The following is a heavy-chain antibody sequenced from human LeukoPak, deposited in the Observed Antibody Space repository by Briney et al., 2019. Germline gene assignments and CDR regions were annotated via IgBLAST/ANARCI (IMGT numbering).Heavy chain of an antibody. J-gene: IGHJ3*02. V-gene: IGHV3-11*01. CDR3: ARVIAAVGSTDAFDI. Sequence: GGSLRLSCEASGFTFSNSWMTWVRQTPGKGLEWVSYISSSGSTIYYADSVKGRFTISRDNAKNSLYLQMNSLRAEDTAVYYCARVIAAVGSTDAFDIWGQGTMVTVSS. CDR2: ISSSGSTI. CDR1: GFTFSNSW. D-gene: IGHD6-13*01.